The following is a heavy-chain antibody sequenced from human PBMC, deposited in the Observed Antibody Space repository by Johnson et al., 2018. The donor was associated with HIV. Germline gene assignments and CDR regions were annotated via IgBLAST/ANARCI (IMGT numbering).Heavy chain of an antibody. V-gene: IGHV3-15*05. CDR1: GFTFSNAW. CDR3: AAQKQPTF. CDR2: IKSKTDGGTT. D-gene: IGHD6-13*01. J-gene: IGHJ3*01. Sequence: VQLVESGGGLVKPGGSLRLSCAASGFTFSNAWMSWVRQAPGKGLEWVGHIKSKTDGGTTDYAAPLKARFTISRDNAKKPLYLQMNSLRAEDTAMYYCAAQKQPTFWGQGTMVTVSS.